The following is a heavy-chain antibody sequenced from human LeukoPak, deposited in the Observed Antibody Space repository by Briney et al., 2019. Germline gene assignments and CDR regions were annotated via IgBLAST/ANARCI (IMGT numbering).Heavy chain of an antibody. CDR2: IYYSGST. J-gene: IGHJ6*02. CDR3: ARGGAPWSGYYYYGMTS. Sequence: PSETLSLTCTVSGGSISSYYWSWIRQPPGKGLEWIGYIYYSGSTNYNPSLKSRVTISVDTSKNQFSLKLSSVTAADTAVYYCARGGAPWSGYYYYGMTSGAKGPRSPSP. V-gene: IGHV4-59*01. CDR1: GGSISSYY. D-gene: IGHD2-8*02.